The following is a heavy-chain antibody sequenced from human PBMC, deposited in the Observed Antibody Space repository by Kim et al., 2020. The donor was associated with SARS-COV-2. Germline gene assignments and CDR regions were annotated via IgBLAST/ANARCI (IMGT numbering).Heavy chain of an antibody. D-gene: IGHD1-26*01. Sequence: KYSQKFQGRVTITRDTSASTAYMELSSLRSEDTAVYYCAREVLGSYYGYWGQGTLVTVSS. J-gene: IGHJ4*02. CDR3: AREVLGSYYGY. V-gene: IGHV1-3*01.